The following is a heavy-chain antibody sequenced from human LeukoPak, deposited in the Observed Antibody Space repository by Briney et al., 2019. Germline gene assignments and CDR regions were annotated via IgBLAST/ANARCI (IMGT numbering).Heavy chain of an antibody. CDR3: ASDRVFYGLDV. V-gene: IGHV3-74*01. CDR2: IKSDGSET. J-gene: IGHJ6*02. CDR1: GFTFSSYW. Sequence: GGSLRLSCAASGFTFSSYWMHWVRQAPGKGLMWVSRIKSDGSETSYADSVKGRFTISRDNARNTLYLQMNSLRPGDTAIYYCASDRVFYGLDVWGQGTTVTVSS.